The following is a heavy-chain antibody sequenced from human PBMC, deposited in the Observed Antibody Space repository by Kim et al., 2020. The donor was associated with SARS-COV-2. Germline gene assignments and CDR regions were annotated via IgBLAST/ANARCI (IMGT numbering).Heavy chain of an antibody. Sequence: GGSLRLSCAASGFTFSSYAMSWVRQAPGKGLEWVSAISGSGGSTYYADSVKGRFTISRDNSKNTLYLQMNSLRAEDTAVYYCAKPDYGSGSYHRPFDYWGQGTLVTVSS. J-gene: IGHJ4*02. V-gene: IGHV3-23*01. CDR2: ISGSGGST. CDR3: AKPDYGSGSYHRPFDY. D-gene: IGHD3-10*01. CDR1: GFTFSSYA.